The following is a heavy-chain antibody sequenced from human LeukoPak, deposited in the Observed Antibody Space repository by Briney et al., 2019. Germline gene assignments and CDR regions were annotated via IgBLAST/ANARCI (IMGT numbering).Heavy chain of an antibody. CDR1: GFTFSSYG. V-gene: IGHV3-30*02. J-gene: IGHJ4*02. D-gene: IGHD2-15*01. Sequence: SGGSLRLSCAASGFTFSSYGMHWVRQAPGKGLEWVAFIRYDGSNKYYADSVKGRSTISRDNSKNTLYLQMNSLRAEDTAVYYCAKVDCSGGSCYFLDYWGQGTLVTVSS. CDR3: AKVDCSGGSCYFLDY. CDR2: IRYDGSNK.